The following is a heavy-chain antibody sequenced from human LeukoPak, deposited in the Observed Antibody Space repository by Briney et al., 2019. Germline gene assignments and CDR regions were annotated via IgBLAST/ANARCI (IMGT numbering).Heavy chain of an antibody. Sequence: SETLSLTCAVYGGSFSGYYWSWIRQPPGKGLEWIGEINHSGSTNYNPSLKSRVTISVDTSKNQFSLKLSSVTAADTAVYYCARVAVTITFGGVIVKSGYFDYWGQGTLVTVSS. D-gene: IGHD3-16*02. CDR3: ARVAVTITFGGVIVKSGYFDY. CDR2: INHSGST. J-gene: IGHJ4*02. CDR1: GGSFSGYY. V-gene: IGHV4-34*01.